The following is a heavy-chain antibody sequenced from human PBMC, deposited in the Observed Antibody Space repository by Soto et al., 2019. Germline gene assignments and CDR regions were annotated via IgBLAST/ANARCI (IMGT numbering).Heavy chain of an antibody. V-gene: IGHV3-7*03. Sequence: EVQLVESGGGLVQPGGSLRLSCVASGFTFRSNWMSWVRQAPGKGLEWVANIKRDGSEKYYVDYVKGRFTISRDNAKNTLYLQMNSLRAVYTAVYYCAILDWEASGYADYWGQGILVTVSS. CDR1: GFTFRSNW. J-gene: IGHJ4*02. D-gene: IGHD5-12*01. CDR2: IKRDGSEK. CDR3: AILDWEASGYADY.